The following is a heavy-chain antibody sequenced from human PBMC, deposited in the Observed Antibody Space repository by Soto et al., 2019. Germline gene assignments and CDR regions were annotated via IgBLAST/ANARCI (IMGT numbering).Heavy chain of an antibody. CDR3: VASLAASGLNWLDP. Sequence: PSETLSLTCTVSGGSITNSGYYWGWIRQPPGKGLEWIGLIFANGHTDYNPSLKSRVTMSVDASKNQFSLRLTSMTAADTAVYYCVASLAASGLNWLDPWGRGTLVTVS. D-gene: IGHD6-13*01. J-gene: IGHJ5*02. CDR1: GGSITNSGYY. V-gene: IGHV4-39*07. CDR2: IFANGHT.